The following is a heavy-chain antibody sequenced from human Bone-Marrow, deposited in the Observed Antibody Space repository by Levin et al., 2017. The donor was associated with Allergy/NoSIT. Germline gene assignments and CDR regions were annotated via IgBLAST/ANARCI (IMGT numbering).Heavy chain of an antibody. D-gene: IGHD3-22*01. Sequence: PGESLKISCAASGFTFSSYAMHWVRQAPGKGLEWVAVISYDGSNKYYADSVKGRFTISRDNSKNTLYLQMNSLRAEDTAVYYCARSHYRYYYDSSGYQGNWFDPWGQGTLVTVSS. CDR2: ISYDGSNK. CDR3: ARSHYRYYYDSSGYQGNWFDP. CDR1: GFTFSSYA. V-gene: IGHV3-30-3*01. J-gene: IGHJ5*02.